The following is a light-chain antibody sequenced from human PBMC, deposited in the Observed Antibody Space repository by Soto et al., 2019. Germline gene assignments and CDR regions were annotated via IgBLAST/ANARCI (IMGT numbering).Light chain of an antibody. Sequence: AIQLTQSPSSLSASVGDRVTITCRASQDIRGALAWYQQKPGKAPKMLIYDVSTLESGVPLRFSGSSSGTDFTLTISSLQPVDFATYYCQQFNSYPITFGQGTLLEIK. J-gene: IGKJ5*01. CDR3: QQFNSYPIT. CDR2: DVS. V-gene: IGKV1-13*02. CDR1: QDIRGA.